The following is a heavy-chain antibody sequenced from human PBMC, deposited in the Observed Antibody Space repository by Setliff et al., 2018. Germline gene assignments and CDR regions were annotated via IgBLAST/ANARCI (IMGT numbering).Heavy chain of an antibody. J-gene: IGHJ5*01. V-gene: IGHV4-39*07. D-gene: IGHD5-18*01. CDR1: GGTISSDSYY. Sequence: SETLSLTCSVSGGTISSDSYYWGWFRQPPGKGLEWIGSMYYSGTSYYNTSLERLVTITLDTPKNQFSLKLTSVTAADTALYSCTKVWGYSYGYYDSWGQGTLVTVSS. CDR2: MYYSGTS. CDR3: TKVWGYSYGYYDS.